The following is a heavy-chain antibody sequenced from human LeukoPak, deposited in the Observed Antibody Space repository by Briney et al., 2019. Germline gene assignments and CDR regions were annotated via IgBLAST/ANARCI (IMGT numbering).Heavy chain of an antibody. CDR1: GFTFSSYA. V-gene: IGHV3-23*01. J-gene: IGHJ3*02. CDR3: AKDQDILTGYFTSFDI. Sequence: GGSLRLSCAASGFTFSSYAMSWVRQAPGKGLEWVSAISGSGGSTYYADSVKGRFTISRDNSKNTLYLQVNSLRAEDTAVYYCAKDQDILTGYFTSFDIWGQGTMVTVSS. D-gene: IGHD3-9*01. CDR2: ISGSGGST.